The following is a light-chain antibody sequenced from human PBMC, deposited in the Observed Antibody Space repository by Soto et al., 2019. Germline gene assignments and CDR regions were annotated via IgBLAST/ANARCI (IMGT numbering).Light chain of an antibody. Sequence: EIGMTQSPATLSVSPGERATLSCRAIQSVNSNLAWYQQKPGQAPRLLIHGASTRAPDIPARFSGSGSGTDFTLTISSLKSEDFAVYYCRKYHTWPLGLTFGGGTKVDIK. J-gene: IGKJ4*01. CDR1: QSVNSN. V-gene: IGKV3-15*01. CDR2: GAS. CDR3: RKYHTWPLGLT.